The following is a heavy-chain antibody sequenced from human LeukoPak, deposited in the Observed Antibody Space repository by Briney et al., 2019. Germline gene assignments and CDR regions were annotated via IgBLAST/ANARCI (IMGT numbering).Heavy chain of an antibody. Sequence: SVKVSCKASGFXFTSSAVQWVRQARGQRLEWIGWIVVGSGNTNYAQKFQERVTITRDMSTSLVYMELSSLRSEDTAVYYCAAEAAYYYDSCDAFDVWGQGTMVTVSS. V-gene: IGHV1-58*01. CDR1: GFXFTSSA. CDR3: AAEAAYYYDSCDAFDV. J-gene: IGHJ3*01. CDR2: IVVGSGNT. D-gene: IGHD3-22*01.